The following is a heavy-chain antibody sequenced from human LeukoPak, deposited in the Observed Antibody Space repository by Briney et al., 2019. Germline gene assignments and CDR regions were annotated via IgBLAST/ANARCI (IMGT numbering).Heavy chain of an antibody. CDR2: ISTSNGDT. V-gene: IGHV1-18*01. J-gene: IGHJ5*02. Sequence: GASVRVSCKASGYTFFSSDITWVRQAPGQGFEWIGRISTSNGDTNYAAKLQGRVTMTTDTSTSTVYMELGSLTFDDTAVYFCARDPYHRLGPPLDLWGQGALVTVSS. CDR3: ARDPYHRLGPPLDL. D-gene: IGHD1-14*01. CDR1: GYTFFSSD.